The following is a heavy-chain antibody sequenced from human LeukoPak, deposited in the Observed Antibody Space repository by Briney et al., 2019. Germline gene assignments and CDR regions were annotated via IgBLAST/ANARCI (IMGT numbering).Heavy chain of an antibody. CDR3: ATHPSTISYRGAFDI. D-gene: IGHD3-3*01. Sequence: SETLSLTCTVSGGSISSYYWSWIRQPPGKGLEWIGYIYYSGSTNYNPSLKSRVTISVDTSKNQFSLKLSSVTAADTAVYYCATHPSTISYRGAFDIWGQGTTVTVSS. V-gene: IGHV4-59*01. J-gene: IGHJ3*02. CDR2: IYYSGST. CDR1: GGSISSYY.